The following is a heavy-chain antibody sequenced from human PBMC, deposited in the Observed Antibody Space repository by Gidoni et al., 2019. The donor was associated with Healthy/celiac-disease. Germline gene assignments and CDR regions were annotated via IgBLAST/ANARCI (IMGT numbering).Heavy chain of an antibody. Sequence: QVQLVESGGGVVQPGRSLRLSCAASGFTFSSYGMHWVRQAPGKGLEWVAVISYDGSNKYYADSVKGRFTISRDNSKNTLYLQMNSLRAEDTAVYYCAKDLAAAGPHGGGFEPYYYYGMDVWGQGTTVTVSS. CDR1: GFTFSSYG. J-gene: IGHJ6*02. V-gene: IGHV3-30*18. D-gene: IGHD6-13*01. CDR2: ISYDGSNK. CDR3: AKDLAAAGPHGGGFEPYYYYGMDV.